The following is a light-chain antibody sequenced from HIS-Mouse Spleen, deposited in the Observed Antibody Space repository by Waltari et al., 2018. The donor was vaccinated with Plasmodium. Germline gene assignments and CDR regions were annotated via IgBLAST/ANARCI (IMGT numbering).Light chain of an antibody. V-gene: IGKV3-11*01. CDR2: DAS. Sequence: EIVLTQSAATLSLSPGERATISCSASQSVSSYLAWYQQKPGQAPRLLIYDASNRATCIPARFSGSGSGTDFTLTISSLEPEAFAVYYCQQRSNWPRVLTFGGGTKVEIK. J-gene: IGKJ4*01. CDR1: QSVSSY. CDR3: QQRSNWPRVLT.